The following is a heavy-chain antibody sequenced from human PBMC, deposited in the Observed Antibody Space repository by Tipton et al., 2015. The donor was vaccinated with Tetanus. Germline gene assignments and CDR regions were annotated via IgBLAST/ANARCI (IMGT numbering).Heavy chain of an antibody. CDR1: GFTFRSYW. J-gene: IGHJ4*02. V-gene: IGHV3-7*01. Sequence: SLRLSCVASGFTFRSYWMSWVRQAPGKGLEWVANIKEDGSEMYYADSVKGRFTISRDNARNSLSVHMNSLTAEDTAVYYCASGSALDYWGQGILATVSS. D-gene: IGHD6-25*01. CDR2: IKEDGSEM. CDR3: ASGSALDY.